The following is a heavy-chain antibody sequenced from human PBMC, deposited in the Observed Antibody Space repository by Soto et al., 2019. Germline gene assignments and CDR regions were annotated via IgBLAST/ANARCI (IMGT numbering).Heavy chain of an antibody. Sequence: SETLSLTCAVYGGSFSGYYWSWIRQPPGKGLEWIGEINHSGSTNYNPSLKSRVTISVDTSKNQFSLRLSSVTAADTAVYYCARVPDYWGQGTLVTVSS. CDR2: INHSGST. J-gene: IGHJ4*02. V-gene: IGHV4-34*01. CDR1: GGSFSGYY. CDR3: ARVPDY.